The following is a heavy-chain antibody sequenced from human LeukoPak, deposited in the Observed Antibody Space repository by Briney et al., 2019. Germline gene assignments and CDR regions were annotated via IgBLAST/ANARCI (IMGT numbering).Heavy chain of an antibody. J-gene: IGHJ3*02. CDR2: IYTSGST. D-gene: IGHD2-2*01. CDR3: ARSAVPAADRGAFDI. V-gene: IGHV4-61*02. Sequence: SETLSLTCTVSNGSISSGTYYWSWIRQAAGKGLEWIGRIYTSGSTNYNPSLKSRVTISTDRSKNQFSLKLTSVTAADTATYYCARSAVPAADRGAFDIWGQGTMVAVSS. CDR1: NGSISSGTYY.